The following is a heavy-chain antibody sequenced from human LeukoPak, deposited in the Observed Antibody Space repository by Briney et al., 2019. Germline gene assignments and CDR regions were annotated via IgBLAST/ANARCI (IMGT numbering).Heavy chain of an antibody. D-gene: IGHD6-6*01. CDR1: GASVSSYF. CDR3: AKLLGEEY. CDR2: VYHSGSS. Sequence: SETLSLTCTVSGASVSSYFWSWIRQSPEKGLEWIGYVYHSGSSSSNPSLQSRVTISQDTSRHQVPLKMTSATAADTAVYYCAKLLGEEYWGQGTQVVVSS. V-gene: IGHV4-59*02. J-gene: IGHJ4*02.